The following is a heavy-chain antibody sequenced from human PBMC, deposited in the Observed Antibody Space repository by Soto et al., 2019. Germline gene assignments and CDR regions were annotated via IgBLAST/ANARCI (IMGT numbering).Heavy chain of an antibody. D-gene: IGHD3-3*01. Sequence: GGSLRLSCAASGFTFSSYGMHWVRQAPGKGLEWVAVISYDGSNKYYADSVKGRFTISRDNSKNTLYPQMNSLRAEDTAVYYCAKAWKPPEIYDFWSGYYTVPYYYGMDVWGQGTTVTVSS. CDR2: ISYDGSNK. CDR3: AKAWKPPEIYDFWSGYYTVPYYYGMDV. J-gene: IGHJ6*02. CDR1: GFTFSSYG. V-gene: IGHV3-30*18.